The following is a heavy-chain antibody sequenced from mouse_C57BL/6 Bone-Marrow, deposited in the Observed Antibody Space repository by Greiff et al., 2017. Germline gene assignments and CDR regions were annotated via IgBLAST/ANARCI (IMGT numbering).Heavy chain of an antibody. J-gene: IGHJ3*01. CDR1: GFSFNTYA. CDR3: VRHDPWFAY. V-gene: IGHV10-1*01. CDR2: IRSKSNNYAT. Sequence: EVQGVESGGGLVQPKGSLKLSCAASGFSFNTYAMNWVRQAPGKGLEWVARIRSKSNNYATYYDDSVKDRFTISRDDSESMLYLQRNNLKTEDTAMYYCVRHDPWFAYWGQGTLVTVSA.